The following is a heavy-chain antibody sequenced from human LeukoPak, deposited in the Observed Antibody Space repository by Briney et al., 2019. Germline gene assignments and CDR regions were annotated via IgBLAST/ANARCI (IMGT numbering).Heavy chain of an antibody. CDR3: ARTYDTSGYYYAFDY. V-gene: IGHV4-59*01. CDR1: GGSISSYY. CDR2: IYYSGNT. Sequence: SETLSLTCTVSGGSISSYYWSWIRQPPGKGLEWIGYIYYSGNTNYNPSLKSRVTITVDTSKNQFSLKLSSVTAADTAVYYCARTYDTSGYYYAFDYWGQGTLVTVSS. J-gene: IGHJ4*02. D-gene: IGHD3-22*01.